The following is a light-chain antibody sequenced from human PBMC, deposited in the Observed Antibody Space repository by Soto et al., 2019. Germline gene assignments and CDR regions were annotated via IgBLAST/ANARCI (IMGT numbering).Light chain of an antibody. Sequence: DILLTQSPSFLSASVGDRVTVTCRASQDISSYLAWYQQKPGKAPKLLIHTASTLQSGVPSRFSGSGSGAEFTLTISSLQPDDFATYYCQQRHSYPITCGQGTRLDIK. J-gene: IGKJ5*01. CDR3: QQRHSYPIT. CDR2: TAS. V-gene: IGKV1-9*01. CDR1: QDISSY.